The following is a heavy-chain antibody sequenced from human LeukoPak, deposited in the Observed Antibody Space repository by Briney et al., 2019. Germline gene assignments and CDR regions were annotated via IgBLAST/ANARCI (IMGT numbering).Heavy chain of an antibody. CDR3: PRGARYYYYGMYG. V-gene: IGHV3-7*01. J-gene: IGHJ6*01. CDR2: IKQDGSEK. Sequence: GGSLRLSCAASGFTFSNYWMNWVRQAPGKGLEWVANIKQDGSEKYYVDSVRGRFTISRDNAKNSLYLQMNSLRAEDTAVYYCPRGARYYYYGMYGSGQGTTVTVSS. CDR1: GFTFSNYW. D-gene: IGHD6-6*01.